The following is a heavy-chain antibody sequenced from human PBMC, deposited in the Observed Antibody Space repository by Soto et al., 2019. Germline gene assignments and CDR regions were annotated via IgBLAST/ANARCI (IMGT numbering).Heavy chain of an antibody. CDR3: ATRYYYDSSGYYVFDY. J-gene: IGHJ4*02. CDR1: GYTFTSYD. Sequence: QVQLVQSGAEVKKPGASVKVSCKASGYTFTSYDINWVRQATGQGLEWMGWMNPNSGNTGYAQKFQGRVTMTRNTSISTAYMELSSLRSEDTAVDYCATRYYYDSSGYYVFDYWGQGTLVTVSS. D-gene: IGHD3-22*01. V-gene: IGHV1-8*01. CDR2: MNPNSGNT.